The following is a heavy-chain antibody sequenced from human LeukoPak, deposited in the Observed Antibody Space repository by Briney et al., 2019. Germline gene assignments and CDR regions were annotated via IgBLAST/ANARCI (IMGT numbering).Heavy chain of an antibody. J-gene: IGHJ4*02. V-gene: IGHV3-23*01. D-gene: IGHD6-19*01. Sequence: GESLRLSCAASGFRFSNYPVTWVRQAPGKGLQWVSGITSDGVTFYADSVKGRFTISRDNAKNTVYLQMNSLRAEDTAVYYCARDAGIAVAGHWGQGTLVTVSS. CDR2: ITSDGVT. CDR1: GFRFSNYP. CDR3: ARDAGIAVAGH.